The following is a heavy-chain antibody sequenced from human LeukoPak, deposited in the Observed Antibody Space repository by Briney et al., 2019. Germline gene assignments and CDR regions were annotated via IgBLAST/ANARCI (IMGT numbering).Heavy chain of an antibody. V-gene: IGHV4-31*03. J-gene: IGHJ4*02. CDR1: GGSISSGGYY. D-gene: IGHD3-22*01. Sequence: SQTLSLTCTVSGGSISSGGYYWSWIRQHPGKGLEWIGYIYYNGSTYYNPSLKSRVTISVDTSKNQFSLKLSSVTAADTAVYYCASGYYYDSSGDWGVLDYWGQGTLVTVSS. CDR3: ASGYYYDSSGDWGVLDY. CDR2: IYYNGST.